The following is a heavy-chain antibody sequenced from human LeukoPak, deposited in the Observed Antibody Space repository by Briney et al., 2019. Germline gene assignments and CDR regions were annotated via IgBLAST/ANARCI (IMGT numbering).Heavy chain of an antibody. V-gene: IGHV3-33*01. CDR2: IWYDGSNK. CDR1: GFNFSSYG. D-gene: IGHD3-22*01. CDR3: ARDGVGDSNGFDY. Sequence: GRSLRLSCAASGFNFSSYGTHWVRQAPGKGLEWVALIWYDGSNKYYADSVKGRFTISRDNSKNTVYLQMNSLRAEDTAVYYCARDGVGDSNGFDYWGQGTLVTVSS. J-gene: IGHJ4*02.